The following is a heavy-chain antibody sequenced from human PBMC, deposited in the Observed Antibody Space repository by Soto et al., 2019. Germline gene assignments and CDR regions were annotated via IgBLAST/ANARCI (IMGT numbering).Heavy chain of an antibody. D-gene: IGHD3-22*01. CDR2: ISYSGST. J-gene: IGHJ5*02. CDR1: GDSINNYF. V-gene: IGHV4-59*12. CDR3: ASVGSDYDNSGYYLP. Sequence: KASETLSLTCTISGDSINNYFWNWIRQPPGKGLEWIGYISYSGSTSYNPSLQSRVTISSDTSKNQFSLQLSSVTAADTAVYYCASVGSDYDNSGYYLPWGPGTLVTVSS.